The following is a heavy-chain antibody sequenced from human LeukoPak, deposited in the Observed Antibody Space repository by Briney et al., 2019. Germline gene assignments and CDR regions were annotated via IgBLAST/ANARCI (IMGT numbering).Heavy chain of an antibody. CDR3: ATKQWLAPPPDS. CDR2: INTDGTVT. D-gene: IGHD6-19*01. V-gene: IGHV3-74*01. J-gene: IGHJ4*02. CDR1: GFTFSNYW. Sequence: GGSLRLSCAASGFTFSNYWMHWVRQAPGKGLESVSRINTDGTVTTYADSVKGRFTVSRDNADNTMFLQMNSVRDEDTAVYYCATKQWLAPPPDSWGQGTPVTVSS.